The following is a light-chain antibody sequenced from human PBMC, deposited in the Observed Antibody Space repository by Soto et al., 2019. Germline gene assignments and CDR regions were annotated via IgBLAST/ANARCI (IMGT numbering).Light chain of an antibody. Sequence: EIVLTQSPATLSLCPGESATLSCRATRSVSSYLAWYQQKPGQAPRLLIYDASSRPTDIPARFSGSGSGTDFTLTISSLEPEDFALYYCQQRSNWPITFGQGTRLEIK. V-gene: IGKV3-11*01. J-gene: IGKJ5*01. CDR3: QQRSNWPIT. CDR2: DAS. CDR1: RSVSSY.